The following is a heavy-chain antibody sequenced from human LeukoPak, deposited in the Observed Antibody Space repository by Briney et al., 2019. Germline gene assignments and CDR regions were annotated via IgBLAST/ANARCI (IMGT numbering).Heavy chain of an antibody. CDR1: GFTFINYA. V-gene: IGHV3-23*01. Sequence: PGGSLRLSCAASGFTFINYAMSWVRQAPGRGLEWVSAISGSGGSTYYADSVKGRFTTSRDNSKNTLYLQVNSLRVEDTAVYYCAKDTGRVVPDAFDIWGQGTMVTVSS. CDR3: AKDTGRVVPDAFDI. CDR2: ISGSGGST. J-gene: IGHJ3*02. D-gene: IGHD2-2*01.